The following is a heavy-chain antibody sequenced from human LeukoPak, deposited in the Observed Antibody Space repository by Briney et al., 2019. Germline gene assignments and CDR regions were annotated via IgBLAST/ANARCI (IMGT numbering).Heavy chain of an antibody. CDR3: ARHGSGIYDFWSGYYSGYYMDV. CDR1: GGSISSSSYY. V-gene: IGHV4-39*01. Sequence: SETLSLTCTVSGGSISSSSYYWGWIRQPPRKGLEWIGSIYYSGSTYYNPSLKSRVTISVDTSKNQFSLKLNYVTAADTAVYYCARHGSGIYDFWSGYYSGYYMDVWGKGTTVTVSS. D-gene: IGHD3-3*01. CDR2: IYYSGST. J-gene: IGHJ6*03.